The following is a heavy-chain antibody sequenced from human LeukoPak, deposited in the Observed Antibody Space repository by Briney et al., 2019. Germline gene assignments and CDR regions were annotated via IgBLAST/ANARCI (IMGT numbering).Heavy chain of an antibody. CDR2: ISAYNGNT. CDR1: GYTFTSYA. D-gene: IGHD3-3*01. CDR3: ARGLSYYDFWSGYYTGIGYNWFDP. Sequence: GASVKVSCKASGYTFTSYAMNWVRQAPGQGLEWMGWISAYNGNTNYAQKLQGRVTMTTDTSTSTAYMELRSLRSDDTAVYYCARGLSYYDFWSGYYTGIGYNWFDPWGQGTLVTVSS. V-gene: IGHV1-18*01. J-gene: IGHJ5*02.